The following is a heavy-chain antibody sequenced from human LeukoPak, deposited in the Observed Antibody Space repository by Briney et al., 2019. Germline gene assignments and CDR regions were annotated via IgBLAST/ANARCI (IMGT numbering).Heavy chain of an antibody. Sequence: ASVKVSCKASGYTFTDYYVYWVRQVPGQGLEWMGWINPNSGDTNYAQKFQGTVTMTRDTSISAAYMQLSRLTSDDTAVYYCARLGSSLRGHYYFDYWGQGTLVTVSS. J-gene: IGHJ4*02. CDR1: GYTFTDYY. V-gene: IGHV1-2*02. CDR3: ARLGSSLRGHYYFDY. CDR2: INPNSGDT. D-gene: IGHD3-10*01.